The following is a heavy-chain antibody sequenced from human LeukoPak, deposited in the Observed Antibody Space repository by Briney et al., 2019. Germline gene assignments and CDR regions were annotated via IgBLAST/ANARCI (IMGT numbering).Heavy chain of an antibody. CDR3: ASSAYDYVWGSFRYYFDY. V-gene: IGHV3-21*01. J-gene: IGHJ4*02. Sequence: GGSLRLSCAASGFTFSSYSMNWVRQAPGKGLEWVSSISSSSSYIYYADSVKGRLTISRDNAKNSLYLQMNSLRAEDTAVYYCASSAYDYVWGSFRYYFDYWGQGTLVTVSS. D-gene: IGHD3-16*02. CDR2: ISSSSSYI. CDR1: GFTFSSYS.